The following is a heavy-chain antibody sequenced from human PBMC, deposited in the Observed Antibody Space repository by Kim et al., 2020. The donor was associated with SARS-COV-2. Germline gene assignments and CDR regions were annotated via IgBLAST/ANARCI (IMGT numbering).Heavy chain of an antibody. J-gene: IGHJ4*02. V-gene: IGHV3-43D*03. CDR3: AATYGDPGNY. CDR2: ISWDGGNT. D-gene: IGHD4-17*01. Sequence: GGSLRLSCAASGFTFDDYAMHWVRQAPGKGLEWVSLISWDGGNTYYADSVKGRFTISRDNSKNSLFLQMNSLRPEDSALYYCAATYGDPGNYWGQGTLV. CDR1: GFTFDDYA.